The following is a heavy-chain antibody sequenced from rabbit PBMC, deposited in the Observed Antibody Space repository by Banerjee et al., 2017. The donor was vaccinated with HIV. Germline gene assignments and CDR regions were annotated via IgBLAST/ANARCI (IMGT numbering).Heavy chain of an antibody. Sequence: QSLEESGGDLVKPGASLTLTCTASGIAFSPFAISWVRQAPGKGLEWIAYIYTSSGSTWYASWVNGRFTISRSTSLNTVDLKMTSLTAADTATYFCARAPAITYWYLWYYFNLWGQGTLVTVS. CDR1: GIAFSPFA. CDR3: ARAPAITYWYLWYYFNL. D-gene: IGHD7-1*01. J-gene: IGHJ4*01. CDR2: IYTSSGST. V-gene: IGHV1S43*01.